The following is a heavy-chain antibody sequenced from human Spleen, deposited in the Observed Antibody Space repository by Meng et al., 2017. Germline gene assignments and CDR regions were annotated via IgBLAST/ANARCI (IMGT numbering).Heavy chain of an antibody. CDR3: VRSSAWVRTGFDP. V-gene: IGHV4-39*01. D-gene: IGHD3-22*01. CDR1: GDYIGTGAYY. J-gene: IGHJ5*02. Sequence: QPQLQESGPGLVKHSEALSLTCGVSGDYIGTGAYYWGWIRQAPGKGLEWIGSIGHSGFTYYTPSVRSRVTVSIDTSKNQFSLKLTSVTAADTAVYFCVRSSAWVRTGFDPWCQGTLVTVSS. CDR2: IGHSGFT.